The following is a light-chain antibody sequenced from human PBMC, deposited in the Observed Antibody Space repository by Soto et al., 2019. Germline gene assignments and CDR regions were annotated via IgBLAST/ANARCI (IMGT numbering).Light chain of an antibody. J-gene: IGKJ1*01. V-gene: IGKV1-5*01. Sequence: DIHMTQPPSTLSASVGDRVTITCRASQYMTNWLAWYQQKPGKAPKLLIYDASTLESGVPSRFSGSGYGTEFTLTISSLQPDDFATYYCQQYKVYSQTFGQGTQWISN. CDR3: QQYKVYSQT. CDR1: QYMTNW. CDR2: DAS.